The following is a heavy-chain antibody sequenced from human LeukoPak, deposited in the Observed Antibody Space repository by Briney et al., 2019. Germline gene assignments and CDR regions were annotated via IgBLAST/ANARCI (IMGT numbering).Heavy chain of an antibody. Sequence: GRSLRLSCAASGFTFSSYGMHWVRQAPGKGLEWVAVIWYDGSNKYYADSVKGRFTISRDNSKNTLYLQMNSLRAEDTAVYYCARVGWEKYYFDYWGQGTLVTVSS. CDR2: IWYDGSNK. V-gene: IGHV3-33*01. J-gene: IGHJ4*02. D-gene: IGHD1-26*01. CDR3: ARVGWEKYYFDY. CDR1: GFTFSSYG.